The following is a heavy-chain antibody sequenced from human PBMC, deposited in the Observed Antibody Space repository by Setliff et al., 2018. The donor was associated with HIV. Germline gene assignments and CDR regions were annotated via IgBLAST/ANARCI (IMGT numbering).Heavy chain of an antibody. CDR3: ARQRTQQLRLTLWDY. J-gene: IGHJ4*02. D-gene: IGHD5-18*01. CDR2: IYHSGST. Sequence: SETLSLTCAVSGASISSSSYYWGWIRQPPGKGLEWIGSIYHSGSTYYNPSLKSRVTISVDTSKNQFSLKLSSVTAADTAVYYCARQRTQQLRLTLWDYWGQGGLVTVSS. CDR1: GASISSSSYY. V-gene: IGHV4-39*01.